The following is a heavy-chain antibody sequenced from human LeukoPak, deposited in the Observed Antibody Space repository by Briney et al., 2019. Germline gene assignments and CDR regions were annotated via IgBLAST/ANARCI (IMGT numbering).Heavy chain of an antibody. V-gene: IGHV1-69*05. CDR3: ARDMDSSSWYGFYFQH. Sequence: SVKVSCKASGGTFSSYAISWVRQAPGQGLEWMGRIIPIFGTANYAQKFQGRVTITTDESTSTAYMELSSMRSEDTAVYYCARDMDSSSWYGFYFQHWGQGTLVTVSS. CDR1: GGTFSSYA. D-gene: IGHD6-13*01. J-gene: IGHJ1*01. CDR2: IIPIFGTA.